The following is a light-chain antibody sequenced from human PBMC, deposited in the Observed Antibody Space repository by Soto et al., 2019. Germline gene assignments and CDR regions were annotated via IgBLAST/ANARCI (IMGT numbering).Light chain of an antibody. CDR2: GAS. V-gene: IGKV3-20*01. Sequence: IVLTQSPGTLSLSAGERATPSCRASQSVSSTYLAWYQQKPGQAPRLLIYGASSRATGIPDRFSGSGSGTDFTLTISRLEPEDFAVYFCQRYGRSQWTFGQGTKVDI. CDR3: QRYGRSQWT. J-gene: IGKJ1*01. CDR1: QSVSSTY.